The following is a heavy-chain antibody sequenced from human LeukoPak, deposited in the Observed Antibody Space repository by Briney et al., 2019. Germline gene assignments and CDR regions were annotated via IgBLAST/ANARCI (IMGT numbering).Heavy chain of an antibody. CDR1: GGYISTYY. CDR2: VYNSGST. V-gene: IGHV4-59*03. D-gene: IGHD6-19*01. J-gene: IGHJ5*02. Sequence: PSETLSLTCTVSGGYISTYYWSWIRQSPGKGLEWIGCVYNSGSTSYNPSLKSRVTISVDTSKNQFSLKLSSVTAADTAVYYCAKSSGWSIIRLDPWGQGTLVIVSS. CDR3: AKSSGWSIIRLDP.